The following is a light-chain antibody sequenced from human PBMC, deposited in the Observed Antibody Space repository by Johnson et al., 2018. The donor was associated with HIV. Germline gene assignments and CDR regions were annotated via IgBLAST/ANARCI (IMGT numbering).Light chain of an antibody. CDR2: EDK. CDR3: ATGVGSLTIGGG. CDR1: SSNIGNNH. Sequence: QSVLTQPPSVSAAPGQKVSISCSGSSSNIGNNHVSWYQQFPGAAPKLLIYEDKKRPSGSTDRFSGSKSGTSATLGLTGLQTGDAADYYCATGVGSLTIGGGFGTGTMVTVL. V-gene: IGLV1-51*02. J-gene: IGLJ1*01.